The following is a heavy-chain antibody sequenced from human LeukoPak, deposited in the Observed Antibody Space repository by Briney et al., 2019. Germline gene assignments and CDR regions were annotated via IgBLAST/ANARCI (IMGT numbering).Heavy chain of an antibody. J-gene: IGHJ5*02. Sequence: ASVKVSCKASGYTFTSYDINWVRQATGQGLEWMGWMNPNSGNTGYAQKFRGRVTITADKSTSTAYMELSSLRSEDTAVYYCARVSVEWSPIPFDPWGQGTLVTVSS. CDR1: GYTFTSYD. CDR2: MNPNSGNT. V-gene: IGHV1-8*01. D-gene: IGHD3-3*01. CDR3: ARVSVEWSPIPFDP.